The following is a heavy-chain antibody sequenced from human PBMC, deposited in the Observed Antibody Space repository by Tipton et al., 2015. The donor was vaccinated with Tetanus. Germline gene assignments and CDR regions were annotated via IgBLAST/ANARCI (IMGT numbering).Heavy chain of an antibody. CDR1: GASISNNFFY. V-gene: IGHV4-39*02. CDR2: IHFGGDT. D-gene: IGHD2-8*01. CDR3: ARDPSGGVRYFDY. Sequence: TLSLTCTVSGASISNNFFYWGWIRQSPGRGLEWIGTIHFGGDTAYNPSLRSRVTISVDTSRNHVSLKLSSVTAADTAVYYCARDPSGGVRYFDYWGQGTLVTVSS. J-gene: IGHJ4*02.